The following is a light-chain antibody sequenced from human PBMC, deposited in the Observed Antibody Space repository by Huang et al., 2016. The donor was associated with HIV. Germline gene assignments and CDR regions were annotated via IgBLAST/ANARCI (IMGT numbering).Light chain of an antibody. CDR3: QQRFNWPPLT. J-gene: IGKJ4*01. CDR2: DAS. CDR1: QSVSNY. Sequence: EIVLTQSPATLSLSPGERATLSCRASQSVSNYLAWYQKKPGQAPRLLVYDASTRATCIPARFSGSGSGTDFTLTISSLEPEDSAVYYCQQRFNWPPLTFGGGTKVEIK. V-gene: IGKV3-11*01.